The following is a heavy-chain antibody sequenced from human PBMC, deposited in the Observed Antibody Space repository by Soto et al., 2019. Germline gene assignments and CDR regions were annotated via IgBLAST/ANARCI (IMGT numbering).Heavy chain of an antibody. CDR2: MSSSGIS. Sequence: QVQLVESGGGLVKPGGSLRLSCAASGFTFSDFYMSWIRQAPGKGLEWLSYMSSSGISHYADSVKCRFTISRDNAKNPAHQQQHSRRAEGKDLYYCATDLWNGVCKRSDGMDVLGQGTRVTVS. D-gene: IGHD2-8*01. J-gene: IGHJ6*02. V-gene: IGHV3-11*01. CDR3: ATDLWNGVCKRSDGMDV. CDR1: GFTFSDFY.